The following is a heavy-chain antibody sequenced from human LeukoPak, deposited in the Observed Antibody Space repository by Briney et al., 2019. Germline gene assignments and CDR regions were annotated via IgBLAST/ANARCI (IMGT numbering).Heavy chain of an antibody. Sequence: GGSLRLSCAASGFTFSSYWMHWVRHAPGKGPVWVARVNNDGSDTNYADSVKGRFTISRDSAKNSLYLQMNSLRADDTAVYYCAKGDDYIWGSFGLWGQGTLVSVSS. CDR1: GFTFSSYW. D-gene: IGHD3-16*01. CDR2: VNNDGSDT. V-gene: IGHV3-74*01. CDR3: AKGDDYIWGSFGL. J-gene: IGHJ4*02.